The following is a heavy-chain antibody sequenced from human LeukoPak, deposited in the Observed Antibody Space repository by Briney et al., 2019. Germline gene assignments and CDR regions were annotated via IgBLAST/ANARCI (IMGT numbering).Heavy chain of an antibody. Sequence: ASVKVSCKASGYTFTGYYMHWVRQAPGQGLEWMGWINPNSGGTNYAQKFQGRVTMTRDMSIGTAYMELSRLRSDDTAVYYCARPGGSGYGFDIWGQGTMVTVSS. CDR3: ARPGGSGYGFDI. CDR2: INPNSGGT. V-gene: IGHV1-2*02. D-gene: IGHD3-22*01. J-gene: IGHJ3*02. CDR1: GYTFTGYY.